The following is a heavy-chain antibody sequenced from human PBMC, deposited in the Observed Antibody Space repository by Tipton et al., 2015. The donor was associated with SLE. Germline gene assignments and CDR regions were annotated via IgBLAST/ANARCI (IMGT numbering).Heavy chain of an antibody. CDR3: AKDLGLGQYYYDSSGYLDY. V-gene: IGHV3-30*18. CDR1: GFTFSSYG. J-gene: IGHJ4*02. D-gene: IGHD3-22*01. Sequence: SLRLSCAASGFTFSSYGMHWVRQAPGKGLEWVAVISYDGSNKYYADSVKGRFTISRDNSKNTLYLQMNSLRAEDTAVYYCAKDLGLGQYYYDSSGYLDYWGQGTLVTVSS. CDR2: ISYDGSNK.